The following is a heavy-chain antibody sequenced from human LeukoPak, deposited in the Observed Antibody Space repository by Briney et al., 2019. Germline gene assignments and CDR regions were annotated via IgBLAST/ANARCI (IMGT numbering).Heavy chain of an antibody. Sequence: GGSRSLPCAPSGFPFSTYGMHWARKAPAKGREGVAFIRYDGSNKYYADSVKGRFTTSRDNSKNTLYLQMNSLRAEDTAVYYCAKDQVAAPPFDYWGQGTLVTVSS. CDR1: GFPFSTYG. CDR2: IRYDGSNK. CDR3: AKDQVAAPPFDY. V-gene: IGHV3-30*02. J-gene: IGHJ4*02. D-gene: IGHD6-6*01.